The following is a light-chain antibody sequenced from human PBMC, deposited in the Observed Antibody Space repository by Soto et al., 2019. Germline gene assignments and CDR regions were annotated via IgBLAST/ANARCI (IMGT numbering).Light chain of an antibody. CDR1: KLGDKY. CDR2: QDS. CDR3: QAWDSSTRVV. J-gene: IGLJ2*01. Sequence: SYELTQPPSVSVSPGQTASITCSGDKLGDKYACWYQQKPGQSPVLDIYQDSKRPSGIPERFSGSNSGNTATLTISGTQAMYEADYYCQAWDSSTRVVFGGGTKLTVL. V-gene: IGLV3-1*01.